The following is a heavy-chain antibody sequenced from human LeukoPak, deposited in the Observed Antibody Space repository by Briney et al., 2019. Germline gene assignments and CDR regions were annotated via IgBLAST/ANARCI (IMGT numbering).Heavy chain of an antibody. V-gene: IGHV4-34*01. Sequence: SETLSPTCAVYGGSFSGYYWSWIRQPAGKGLEWIGEINHSGSTNYNPSLKSRVTISVDTSKNQFALKLSSVTAADTAVYYCASGRRRGNYYMDVWGKGTTVTVSS. J-gene: IGHJ6*03. D-gene: IGHD3-10*01. CDR3: ASGRRRGNYYMDV. CDR2: INHSGST. CDR1: GGSFSGYY.